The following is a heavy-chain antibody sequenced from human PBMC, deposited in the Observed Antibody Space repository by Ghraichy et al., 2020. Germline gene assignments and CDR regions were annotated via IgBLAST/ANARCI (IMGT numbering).Heavy chain of an antibody. CDR3: AKEYSSNWEGVHS. J-gene: IGHJ4*02. V-gene: IGHV3-30*02. Sequence: LSLTCAASGFTFSTYGMHWVRQAPGKGLEWVAFIRYDGSNTYYADSVKGRFTISRDNSKNTLYLQMNSLRAEDTAVYYCAKEYSSNWEGVHSWGQGTLVTVSS. D-gene: IGHD6-13*01. CDR2: IRYDGSNT. CDR1: GFTFSTYG.